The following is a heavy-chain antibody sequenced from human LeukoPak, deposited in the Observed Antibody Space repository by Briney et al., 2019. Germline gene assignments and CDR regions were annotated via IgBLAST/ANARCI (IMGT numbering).Heavy chain of an antibody. CDR3: ARGEMATSFDY. D-gene: IGHD5-24*01. CDR2: IYTSGST. CDR1: GGSISSYY. Sequence: PSETLSLTCTVSGGSISSYYWSWIRQPAGKGLEWIGRIYTSGSTNYNPSLKSRVTISVDKSKNQFSLKLSSVTAADTAVYYCARGEMATSFDYWGQGTLVTVSS. J-gene: IGHJ4*02. V-gene: IGHV4-4*07.